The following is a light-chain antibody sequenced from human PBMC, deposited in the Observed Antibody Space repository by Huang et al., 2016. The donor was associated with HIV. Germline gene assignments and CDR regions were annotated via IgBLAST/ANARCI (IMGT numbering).Light chain of an antibody. Sequence: EIVLTQSPGTLSLSPGERVTLSCRASQSVSSNFLAWYQQKPGQAPRFLISGASTRATGVPDRFSGSGSGADFTLTISRLEPEDFAVYYCQQYGSSPLTFGGGTKVEIK. V-gene: IGKV3-20*01. CDR3: QQYGSSPLT. CDR2: GAS. J-gene: IGKJ4*01. CDR1: QSVSSNF.